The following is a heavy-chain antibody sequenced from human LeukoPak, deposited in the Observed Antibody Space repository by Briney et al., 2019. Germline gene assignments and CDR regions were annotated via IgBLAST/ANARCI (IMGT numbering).Heavy chain of an antibody. D-gene: IGHD2-21*01. J-gene: IGHJ4*02. CDR1: GGSVSSGSYY. CDR2: IYYSGST. Sequence: SETLSLTCTVSGGSVSSGSYYWSWIRQPPGKGLEWIGYIYYSGSTNYNPSLKSRVTISVDTSKNQFSLKLSSVTAEDTAVYYCARVYGGGLLQLPYFDYWGQGTLVTVSS. V-gene: IGHV4-61*01. CDR3: ARVYGGGLLQLPYFDY.